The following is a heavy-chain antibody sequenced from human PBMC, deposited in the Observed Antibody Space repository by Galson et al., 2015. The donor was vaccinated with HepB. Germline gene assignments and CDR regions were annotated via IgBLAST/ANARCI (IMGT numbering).Heavy chain of an antibody. J-gene: IGHJ3*02. CDR1: GGTFSSFA. CDR2: IIPIFCTT. Sequence: SVKVSCKASGGTFSSFAISWVRQAPGQGLEWMGMIIPIFCTTTYAQTFQGRITITADESTSTAYMELSSLRSEDTAVYYCTREEGFDMWGQGTKVTVSS. V-gene: IGHV1-69*13. CDR3: TREEGFDM.